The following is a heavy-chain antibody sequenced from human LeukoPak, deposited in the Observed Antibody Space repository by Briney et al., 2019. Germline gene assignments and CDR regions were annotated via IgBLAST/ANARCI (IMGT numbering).Heavy chain of an antibody. D-gene: IGHD3-10*01. J-gene: IGHJ6*04. CDR2: IYYSGST. Sequence: SEPLSLTCTVSGGSISSSSYYWGWIRQPPGKGLEWIGSIYYSGSTYYNPSLKSRVTISVDTSKNQFSLKLSSVTAADTAVYYCARHAVRYMDVRGKGTTVTVSS. CDR3: ARHAVRYMDV. CDR1: GGSISSSSYY. V-gene: IGHV4-39*01.